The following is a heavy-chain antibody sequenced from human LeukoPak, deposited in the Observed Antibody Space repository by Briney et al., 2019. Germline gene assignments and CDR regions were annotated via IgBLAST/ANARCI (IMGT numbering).Heavy chain of an antibody. CDR3: AKAIAAAGTLVY. D-gene: IGHD6-13*01. CDR2: ISYDGSNK. CDR1: GFTFSSYG. J-gene: IGHJ4*02. Sequence: PGGSLRLSCAASGFTFSSYGMPWVRQAPGKGLEWVAVISYDGSNKYYADSVKGRFTISRDNSKNTLYLQMNSLRAEDTAVYYCAKAIAAAGTLVYWGQGTLVTVSS. V-gene: IGHV3-30*18.